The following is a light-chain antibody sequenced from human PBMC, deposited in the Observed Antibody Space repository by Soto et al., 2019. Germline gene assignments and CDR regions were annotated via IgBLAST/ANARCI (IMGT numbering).Light chain of an antibody. CDR2: GAS. Sequence: EIVMTQSPATLSVSPGERATLSCRASQSISSNLVWYQQKAGQAPRLLIYGASTRATGIPARFSGSGSGTEFTLTISSLQSEDFAVYYCQQYDNWLTFGQGTKVEIK. V-gene: IGKV3-15*01. CDR3: QQYDNWLT. CDR1: QSISSN. J-gene: IGKJ1*01.